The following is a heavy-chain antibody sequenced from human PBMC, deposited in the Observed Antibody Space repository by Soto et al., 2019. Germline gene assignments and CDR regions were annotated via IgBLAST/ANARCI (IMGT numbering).Heavy chain of an antibody. D-gene: IGHD4-4*01. J-gene: IGHJ5*02. V-gene: IGHV4-59*01. CDR1: GDSITSNH. Sequence: SETLYLTCAVSGDSITSNHWNWIRQPPGRGLEWIGYIYNSGTTKYNPSLKSRVIISVDTSKNQLSLKLSSVTGADTAGYFCARVSMSTVSWGFDPWGQGTLVTVSS. CDR2: IYNSGTT. CDR3: ARVSMSTVSWGFDP.